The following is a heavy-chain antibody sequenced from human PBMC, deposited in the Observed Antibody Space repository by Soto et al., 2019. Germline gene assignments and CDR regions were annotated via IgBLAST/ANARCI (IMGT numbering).Heavy chain of an antibody. CDR2: ISYSGST. CDR3: AKYNVLRSFDWLANSYAMDV. V-gene: IGHV4-39*01. J-gene: IGHJ6*02. Sequence: SETLSLTCTVSGGSISSDSYYWGWIRHSPEKGLEWIASISYSGSTYYNPTLKSRLIISVDTSKSRFSLKLSSVTAADTAVYYCAKYNVLRSFDWLANSYAMDVWGQGTTVT. CDR1: GGSISSDSYY. D-gene: IGHD3-9*01.